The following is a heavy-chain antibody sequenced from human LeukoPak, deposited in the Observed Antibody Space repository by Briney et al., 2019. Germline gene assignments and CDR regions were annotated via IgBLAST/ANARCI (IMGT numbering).Heavy chain of an antibody. J-gene: IGHJ3*02. Sequence: SETLSLTCTVSGGSISSSSYYWDWIRQSPGKGLEWIGNTYSGGSTYYTPSLKSRVTISVDTSKNQFSLKLSSVTAADTAIYFCARHSRSGSGGYENAFDIWGQGTMVTVSS. D-gene: IGHD5-12*01. CDR2: TYSGGST. CDR1: GGSISSSSYY. CDR3: ARHSRSGSGGYENAFDI. V-gene: IGHV4-39*01.